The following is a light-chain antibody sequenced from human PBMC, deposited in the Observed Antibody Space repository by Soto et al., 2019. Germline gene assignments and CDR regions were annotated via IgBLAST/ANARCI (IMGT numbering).Light chain of an antibody. CDR1: QSFRGL. Sequence: EVVLTQSPVTLSLSPGERDTLSCRASQSFRGLLAWYQQKPGQAPRLLIYDASNRATGIPARFSGSGSGTDFTLTISSLEPEDFAVYYCQQRHMWPITFGQGTRLDIK. CDR3: QQRHMWPIT. V-gene: IGKV3-11*01. J-gene: IGKJ5*01. CDR2: DAS.